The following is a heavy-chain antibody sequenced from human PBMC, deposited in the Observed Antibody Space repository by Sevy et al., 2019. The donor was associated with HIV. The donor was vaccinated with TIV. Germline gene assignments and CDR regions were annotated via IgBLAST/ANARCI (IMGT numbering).Heavy chain of an antibody. CDR1: GYSFTSYW. Sequence: GESLKISCKGSGYSFTSYWIGWVRQMPGKGLEWMGIIYPGDSDTRYSPSFQGQVTISADKSISTAYLQWSSLKASDTAMYYCAGLPYSAGTFLMHWFDPWGQGTLVTVSS. D-gene: IGHD6-19*01. J-gene: IGHJ5*02. V-gene: IGHV5-51*01. CDR3: AGLPYSAGTFLMHWFDP. CDR2: IYPGDSDT.